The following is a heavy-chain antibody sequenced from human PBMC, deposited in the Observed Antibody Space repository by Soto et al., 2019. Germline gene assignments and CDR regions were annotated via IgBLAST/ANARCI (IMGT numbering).Heavy chain of an antibody. CDR1: GGSITSYY. Sequence: XETLSLTCTVSGGSITSYYWSWIRQPPGKGLEWIGYIYYRGITNYNPSLKSRVTISVDMSKNQFSLKLSSVTAADTAVYYCARFDQVSYYFDYWGQGTLVTVSS. V-gene: IGHV4-59*01. J-gene: IGHJ4*02. CDR2: IYYRGIT. CDR3: ARFDQVSYYFDY.